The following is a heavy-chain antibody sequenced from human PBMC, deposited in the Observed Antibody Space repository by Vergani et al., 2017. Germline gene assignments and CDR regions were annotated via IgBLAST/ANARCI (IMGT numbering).Heavy chain of an antibody. CDR1: GGSISSGDYY. J-gene: IGHJ3*02. CDR3: ARGGYYDSSGYYPDAFDI. CDR2: CYYSGST. V-gene: IGHV4-30-4*01. D-gene: IGHD3-22*01. Sequence: QVQLQESGPGLVKTSQTLSLTCTVSGGSISSGDYYWSWLRQPPGNGLEWVGYCYYSGSTYYNPSLKSRVTISVDTSKNQFSLKLSSVTAADTAVYYCARGGYYDSSGYYPDAFDIWGQGTMVTVSS.